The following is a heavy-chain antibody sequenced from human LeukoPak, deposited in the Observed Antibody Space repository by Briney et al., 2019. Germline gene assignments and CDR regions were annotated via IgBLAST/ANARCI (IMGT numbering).Heavy chain of an antibody. CDR2: IYASGVT. CDR3: ARTLLEWLPFDAFDI. Sequence: SQTLSLTCSVSGASITSESYYWTWVRQPAGRGLEWIGRIYASGVTSYNPSLKTRLTISLDTSKNQFSLKLSSVTAADTAVYYCARTLLEWLPFDAFDIWGQGTMVTVSS. D-gene: IGHD3-3*01. V-gene: IGHV4-61*02. J-gene: IGHJ3*02. CDR1: GASITSESYY.